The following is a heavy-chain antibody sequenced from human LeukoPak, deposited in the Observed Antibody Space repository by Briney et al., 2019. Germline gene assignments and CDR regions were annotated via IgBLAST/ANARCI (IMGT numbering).Heavy chain of an antibody. D-gene: IGHD3-3*01. CDR2: IIPIFGTA. J-gene: IGHJ6*02. V-gene: IGHV1-69*13. CDR3: ARGDVLRFLEHYYYYGMDV. CDR1: GGTFSSYA. Sequence: GASVKVSCKASGGTFSSYAISWVRQAPGQGLEWMGGIIPIFGTANYAQKFQDRVTITADESTSTAYMELSSLRSEDTAVYYCARGDVLRFLEHYYYYGMDVWGQGTTVTVSS.